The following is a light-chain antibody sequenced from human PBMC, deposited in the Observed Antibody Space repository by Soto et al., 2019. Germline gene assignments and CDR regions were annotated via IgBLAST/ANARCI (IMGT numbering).Light chain of an antibody. CDR3: QQFHTSPRT. CDR1: QGISSD. Sequence: DIQLTQSPSFLSASVGDRVAITCRASQGISSDLAWYQQKPGKAPKLLIFAASNLQSGVPSRFSGSGSGTDFTLPLSRLQPEDFATYCCQQFHTSPRTFGQGTKVEIK. CDR2: AAS. J-gene: IGKJ1*01. V-gene: IGKV1-9*01.